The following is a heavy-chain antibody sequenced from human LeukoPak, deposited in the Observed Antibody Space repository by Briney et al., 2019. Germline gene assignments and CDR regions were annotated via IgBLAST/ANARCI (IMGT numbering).Heavy chain of an antibody. J-gene: IGHJ4*02. Sequence: SETLSLTCTVSGGSISTYYWSWIRQPPGKGLEWIGYIYYSGTTNYNPSLKSRVTISVDTSKNQFSLRLSSVTAADTAVYYCATRKLGNDYWGQGTLVTVSS. CDR2: IYYSGTT. CDR1: GGSISTYY. CDR3: ATRKLGNDY. V-gene: IGHV4-59*01. D-gene: IGHD7-27*01.